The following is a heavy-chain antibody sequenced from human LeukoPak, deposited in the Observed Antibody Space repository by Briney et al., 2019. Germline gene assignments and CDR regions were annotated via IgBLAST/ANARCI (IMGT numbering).Heavy chain of an antibody. CDR2: MPYDGDNK. D-gene: IGHD3-10*01. Sequence: GRSLRLSCAASGSTFSSYAMHWVRQAPGKGLEWVAVMPYDGDNKFYAASVKGRFTISRDNSKNALYLQMHSLRAEDTAVYYCARELTALLWFGELGYWGQGTLVTVSS. CDR1: GSTFSSYA. V-gene: IGHV3-30*04. J-gene: IGHJ4*02. CDR3: ARELTALLWFGELGY.